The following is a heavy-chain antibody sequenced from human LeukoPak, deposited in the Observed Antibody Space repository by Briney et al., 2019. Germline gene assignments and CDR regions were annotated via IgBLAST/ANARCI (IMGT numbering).Heavy chain of an antibody. J-gene: IGHJ1*01. Sequence: GGSLRLSCVASGFTFSSYAMSWVRQAPGKGLEWVSAICGSGVTTHYAGSVKGRFSISRDNSKNTLYLQMNSLRAEDTALYYCAKKVVVGATSPYSDFQDWGQGTLVTVSS. D-gene: IGHD1-26*01. CDR1: GFTFSSYA. CDR3: AKKVVVGATSPYSDFQD. V-gene: IGHV3-23*01. CDR2: ICGSGVTT.